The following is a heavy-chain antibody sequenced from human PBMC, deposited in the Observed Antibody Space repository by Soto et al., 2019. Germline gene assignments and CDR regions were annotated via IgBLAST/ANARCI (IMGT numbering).Heavy chain of an antibody. D-gene: IGHD3-3*01. J-gene: IGHJ3*01. Sequence: DVQLVESGGGLVQPGGSLRLACAASGFSFNTYWMPWVRQAPGKGLECVANIKGDGRRNHYGDSVEGGFTISSDNAKNSLFLQMISLRVEDTAVYYSARESSPVSGNVLYDAFDVWGQGTKVTVSS. CDR3: ARESSPVSGNVLYDAFDV. CDR1: GFSFNTYW. CDR2: IKGDGRRN. V-gene: IGHV3-7*01.